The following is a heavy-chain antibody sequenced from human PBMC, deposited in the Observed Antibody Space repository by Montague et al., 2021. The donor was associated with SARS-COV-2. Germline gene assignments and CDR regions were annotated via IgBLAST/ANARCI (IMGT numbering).Heavy chain of an antibody. D-gene: IGHD3-3*01. CDR3: ARALRRVVIKHFDY. CDR1: GGSISNGGYY. Sequence: TLSLTCTVSGGSISNGGYYWSWIRQHPGKGLEWIGHIYYSGSTYYNPSLKSRVTISVDTSKNQFSLKLSSVTAADTAVYYCARALRRVVIKHFDYWGQGTLVTVSS. J-gene: IGHJ4*02. V-gene: IGHV4-31*03. CDR2: IYYSGST.